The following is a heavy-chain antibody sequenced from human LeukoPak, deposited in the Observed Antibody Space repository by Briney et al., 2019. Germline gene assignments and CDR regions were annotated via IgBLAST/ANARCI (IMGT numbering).Heavy chain of an antibody. Sequence: SETLSLTCAVFGGSSSSGGYSWSWIRQPPGKGLEWIGYIYHSGSTYYNPSLKSRVTMSVDRSKNQFSLKLSSVTAADTAVYYCARGYGGNSDYFDYWGQGTLVTVSS. J-gene: IGHJ4*02. D-gene: IGHD4-23*01. CDR2: IYHSGST. CDR1: GGSSSSGGYS. V-gene: IGHV4-30-2*01. CDR3: ARGYGGNSDYFDY.